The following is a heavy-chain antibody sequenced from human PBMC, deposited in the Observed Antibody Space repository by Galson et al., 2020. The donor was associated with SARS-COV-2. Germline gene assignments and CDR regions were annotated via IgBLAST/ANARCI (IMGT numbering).Heavy chain of an antibody. CDR1: GYTFTSTSDY. D-gene: IGHD3-22*01. CDR3: ARSRTLDYDTGGYHYGVDF. CDR2: INPSDGST. J-gene: IGHJ4*02. Sequence: ASVKVSCKASGYTFTSTSDYMHWVRQAPGQGLEWMGLINPSDGSTNYAQNFQGKVTMTRDTSTTTVYMELSSLRSEDTAVYYCARSRTLDYDTGGYHYGVDFWGQGTLVTVSS. V-gene: IGHV1-46*01.